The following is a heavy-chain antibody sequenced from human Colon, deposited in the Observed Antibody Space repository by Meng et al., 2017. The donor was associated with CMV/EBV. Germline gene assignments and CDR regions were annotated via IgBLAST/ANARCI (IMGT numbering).Heavy chain of an antibody. CDR1: VCIRTTREAG. J-gene: IGHJ4*02. D-gene: IGHD2-8*02. V-gene: IGHV2-5*02. Sequence: LEVARAVRVKPSPDRSLVCSFCVCIRTTREAGVARVRQPPGQAPELRALIHWDDDKRYSPSLKNRLNITKDTSKNQVVLSITALDPADTGTFYCARHSLTILAYWGQGALVTVSS. CDR2: IHWDDDK. CDR3: ARHSLTILAY.